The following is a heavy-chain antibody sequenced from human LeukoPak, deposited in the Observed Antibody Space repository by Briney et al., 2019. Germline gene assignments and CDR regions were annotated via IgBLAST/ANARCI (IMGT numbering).Heavy chain of an antibody. Sequence: PGGSLRLSCAASGFTFSNAWMSWVRQAPGKGLEWVGRVKTKAEGGKTDYAAPVKGRFTVSRDDSQNTLYLQMNSLETEDTALYYCTTDSRGIITGLLFGYWGQGALVTVSS. D-gene: IGHD3-22*01. J-gene: IGHJ4*02. V-gene: IGHV3-15*05. CDR2: VKTKAEGGKT. CDR3: TTDSRGIITGLLFGY. CDR1: GFTFSNAW.